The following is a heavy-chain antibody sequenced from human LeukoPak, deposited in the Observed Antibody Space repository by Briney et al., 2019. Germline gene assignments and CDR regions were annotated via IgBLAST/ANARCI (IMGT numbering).Heavy chain of an antibody. Sequence: ASVKVSCKASGYTFTSYDINWVRQATGQGLEWMGWMNPNSGNTGYAQKFQGRVTMTRNTSISTAYMELGSLRSEDTAVYYCARGTPPNVYDFWSGRKNWFDPWGQGTLVTVSS. CDR1: GYTFTSYD. J-gene: IGHJ5*02. D-gene: IGHD3-3*01. CDR3: ARGTPPNVYDFWSGRKNWFDP. V-gene: IGHV1-8*01. CDR2: MNPNSGNT.